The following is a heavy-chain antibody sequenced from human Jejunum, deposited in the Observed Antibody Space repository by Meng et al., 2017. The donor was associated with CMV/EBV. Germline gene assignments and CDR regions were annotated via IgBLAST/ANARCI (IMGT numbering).Heavy chain of an antibody. CDR2: IYGDGDK. Sequence: GFALSTSGVGVGWIRQPPGKALEWLSLIYGDGDKRYSPSLRSRLTITKDTSKNQVVLTMTNMDPVDTATYYCAKSYCSRGTCYSFYYWGQGTLVTVSS. J-gene: IGHJ4*02. D-gene: IGHD2-15*01. CDR1: GFALSTSGVG. V-gene: IGHV2-5*02. CDR3: AKSYCSRGTCYSFYY.